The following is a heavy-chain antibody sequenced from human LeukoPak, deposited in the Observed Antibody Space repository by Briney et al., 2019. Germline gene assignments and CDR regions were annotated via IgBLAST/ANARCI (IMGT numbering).Heavy chain of an antibody. Sequence: SETLSLTCAVYGGSFSGYYWSWIRQPPGKGLEWIGEINHSGSTNYNPSLKSRVTISVDTSKNQFSLKLSSVTAADTAVYYCARARQVQEAYSSGWYRRSIDNYFDYWGQGTLVTVSS. D-gene: IGHD6-19*01. V-gene: IGHV4-34*01. CDR1: GGSFSGYY. CDR3: ARARQVQEAYSSGWYRRSIDNYFDY. J-gene: IGHJ4*02. CDR2: INHSGST.